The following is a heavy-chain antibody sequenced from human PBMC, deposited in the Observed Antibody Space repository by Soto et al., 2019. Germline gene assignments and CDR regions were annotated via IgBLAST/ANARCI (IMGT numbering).Heavy chain of an antibody. Sequence: QVQLVESGGGVVQPGRSLRLSCAASGFTFSSYGMHWVRQAPGKGLEWVAVIWYDGSNKYYADSVKGRFTISRDNSKNTLYLQMNSLRAEDTAVYYCARDSRGGTANYWGQGTLVTVSS. CDR1: GFTFSSYG. CDR3: ARDSRGGTANY. D-gene: IGHD5-18*01. V-gene: IGHV3-33*01. CDR2: IWYDGSNK. J-gene: IGHJ4*02.